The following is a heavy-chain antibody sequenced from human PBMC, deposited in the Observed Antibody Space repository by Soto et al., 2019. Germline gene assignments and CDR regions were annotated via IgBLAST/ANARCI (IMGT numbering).Heavy chain of an antibody. Sequence: GGSLRLSCAASGFTFSSYGMHWVRQAPGKGLEWVAVISYDGSHKYYADSVKGRFTISRDNSKKTLYLQMNSLRAEDTAVYYCAKPLSRDGYNVDYWGQGTLVSV. CDR2: ISYDGSHK. D-gene: IGHD5-12*01. J-gene: IGHJ4*02. CDR3: AKPLSRDGYNVDY. CDR1: GFTFSSYG. V-gene: IGHV3-30*18.